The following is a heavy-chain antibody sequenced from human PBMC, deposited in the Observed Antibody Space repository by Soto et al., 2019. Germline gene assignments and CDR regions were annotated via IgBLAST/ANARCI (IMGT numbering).Heavy chain of an antibody. CDR2: IIPIFGTA. Sequence: SVKVSCKASGGTFSSYAISWVRQGPGQGLEWMGGIIPIFGTANYAQKFQGRGTITADESTSTAYMELSILRLEDTAVYYCARARLYSSGWWSERFGCRGQGTPV. CDR1: GGTFSSYA. J-gene: IGHJ4*02. CDR3: ARARLYSSGWWSERFGC. D-gene: IGHD6-19*01. V-gene: IGHV1-69*13.